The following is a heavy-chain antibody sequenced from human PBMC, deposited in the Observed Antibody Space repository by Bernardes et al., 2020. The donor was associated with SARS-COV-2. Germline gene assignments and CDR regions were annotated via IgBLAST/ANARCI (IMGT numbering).Heavy chain of an antibody. CDR3: AREDQRSHRGVMDV. CDR2: IDWDDDK. CDR1: GFSLSTHVMS. D-gene: IGHD1-1*01. J-gene: IGHJ6*02. V-gene: IGHV2-70*11. Sequence: GPTLVKPTQTLTLTCTFSGFSLSTHVMSVTWIRQPPGKALEWLARIDWDDDKYYSTSLKTRLTISKDTSKNQVVLRMTNMDPVDTATYYCAREDQRSHRGVMDVWGQGTTVTVSS.